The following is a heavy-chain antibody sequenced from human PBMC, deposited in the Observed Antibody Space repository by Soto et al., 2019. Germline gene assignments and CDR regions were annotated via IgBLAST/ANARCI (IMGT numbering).Heavy chain of an antibody. CDR1: GGTFTTNA. Sequence: GGSLRLSCVASGGTFTTNAIDWVRQAQGKWLEWVSFISGDDVSGNYADSVKGRFTISRDNSKNTLYLQMHSLRAEDTAIYYCVKEASGWKSRGSFDLWGRGTMVTVSS. CDR2: ISGDDVSG. D-gene: IGHD6-19*01. V-gene: IGHV3-23*01. J-gene: IGHJ3*01. CDR3: VKEASGWKSRGSFDL.